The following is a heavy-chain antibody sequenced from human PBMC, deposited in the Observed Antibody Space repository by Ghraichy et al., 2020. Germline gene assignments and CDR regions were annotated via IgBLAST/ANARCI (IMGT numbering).Heavy chain of an antibody. CDR3: TTDLGGRYSNYGLYNYYYYMDV. J-gene: IGHJ6*03. CDR2: IKSKTDGGTT. Sequence: GGSLRLSCAASGFTFSNAWMSWVRQAPGKGLEWVGRIKSKTDGGTTDYAAPVKGRFTISRDDSKNTLYLQMNSLKTEDTAVYYCTTDLGGRYSNYGLYNYYYYMDVWGKGATVTVSS. V-gene: IGHV3-15*01. CDR1: GFTFSNAW. D-gene: IGHD4-11*01.